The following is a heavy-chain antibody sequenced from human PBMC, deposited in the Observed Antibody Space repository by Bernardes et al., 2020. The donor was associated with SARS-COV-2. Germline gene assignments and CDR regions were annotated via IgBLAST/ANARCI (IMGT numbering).Heavy chain of an antibody. D-gene: IGHD3-10*01. V-gene: IGHV1-8*01. Sequence: ASVEVCCKASGYTFTSYDINWVRQATGQGLEWMGWMNPNSGNTGYAQKFQGRVTMTRNTSISTAYMELSSLRSEDTAVYYCARGEIRMVRGVIKGALGYWGQGTLVTVSS. J-gene: IGHJ4*02. CDR2: MNPNSGNT. CDR1: GYTFTSYD. CDR3: ARGEIRMVRGVIKGALGY.